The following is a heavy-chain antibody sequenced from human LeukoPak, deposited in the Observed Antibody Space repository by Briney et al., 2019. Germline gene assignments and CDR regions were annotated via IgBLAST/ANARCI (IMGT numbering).Heavy chain of an antibody. V-gene: IGHV3-23*01. CDR3: AKDGEYQLLCFDY. CDR2: ISGRGVST. Sequence: GGSLRLSCAGSGFIFSNYVMNWVRQAPGKGLEWVSSISGRGVSTNYADFVKGRFTISRDNSKNTLYLQMNSLRAEDTAVYYCAKDGEYQLLCFDYWGQGTLVTVSS. CDR1: GFIFSNYV. J-gene: IGHJ4*02. D-gene: IGHD2-2*01.